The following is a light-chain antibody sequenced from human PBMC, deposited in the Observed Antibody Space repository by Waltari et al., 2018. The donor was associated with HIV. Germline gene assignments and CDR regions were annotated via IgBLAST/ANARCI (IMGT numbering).Light chain of an antibody. Sequence: QSALTQPRSVSGSPGQSVTISCTGTTSDVVGYNYVSWYQQHPGKAPKLVIYDVSKRPSGVPDRFSGSKSANTASLTISGLQAEDEADYYCCSYAGSYTYVFGTGTKVTVL. V-gene: IGLV2-11*01. J-gene: IGLJ1*01. CDR3: CSYAGSYTYV. CDR1: TSDVVGYNY. CDR2: DVS.